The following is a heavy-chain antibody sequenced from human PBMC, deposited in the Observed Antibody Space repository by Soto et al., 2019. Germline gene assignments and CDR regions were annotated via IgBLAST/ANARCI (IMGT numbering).Heavy chain of an antibody. V-gene: IGHV2-26*03. CDR3: ARMNADSDSHYYAMDV. D-gene: IGHD4-17*01. J-gene: IGHJ6*02. CDR2: CFSAVER. CDR1: GFSLSKGRMG. Sequence: SGHTLVNPKETLPLTCTISGFSLSKGRMGVSWIRQPAGRGLEWLAHCFSAVERSYSTSMXSRLTMSQDTSGPQVVVTMTNTYLQDTLTYFSARMNADSDSHYYAMDVWGQGTTVTVSS.